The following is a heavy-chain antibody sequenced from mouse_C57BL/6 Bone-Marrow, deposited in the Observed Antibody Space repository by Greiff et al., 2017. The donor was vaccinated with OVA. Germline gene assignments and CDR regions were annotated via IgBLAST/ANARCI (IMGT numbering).Heavy chain of an antibody. CDR2: IDPSDSYT. D-gene: IGHD2-5*01. V-gene: IGHV1-50*01. CDR1: GYTFTSYW. CDR3: ARLLRYSNYFDV. Sequence: VQLQQSGPELVKPGASVKLSCKASGYTFTSYWMQWVKQRPGQGLEWIGEIDPSDSYTNYNQKFKGKATLTVDTSSSTAYMQLSSLTSEDSAVYYCARLLRYSNYFDVWGTGTTVTVSS. J-gene: IGHJ1*03.